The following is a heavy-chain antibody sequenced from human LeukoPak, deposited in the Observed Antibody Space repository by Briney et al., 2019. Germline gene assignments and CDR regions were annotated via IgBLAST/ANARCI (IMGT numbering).Heavy chain of an antibody. CDR1: GDSINNYY. Sequence: SETLSLTCTVSGDSINNYYWSWIRQPPGKGLEWIGNINYSGSTNYNPSLKSRVTISVDTSKNQFSLKLSSVTAADTAVYYCARGRSSMVRGYYYYYMDVWGKGTTVTISS. D-gene: IGHD3-10*01. CDR3: ARGRSSMVRGYYYYYMDV. J-gene: IGHJ6*03. V-gene: IGHV4-59*01. CDR2: INYSGST.